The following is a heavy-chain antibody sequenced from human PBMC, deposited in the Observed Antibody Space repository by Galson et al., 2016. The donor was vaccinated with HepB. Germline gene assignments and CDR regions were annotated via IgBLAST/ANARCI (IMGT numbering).Heavy chain of an antibody. V-gene: IGHV3-23*01. Sequence: RLSCAASGFTFNTYAMSWVRQAPGKGLEWVSTLSASGGATYYSDSVKGRFTISRDNSKNTLYLQMNSLRDEDTAVYYCAKGRTGTTGPVEYWGQGTLVTVSS. D-gene: IGHD1-1*01. J-gene: IGHJ4*02. CDR1: GFTFNTYA. CDR2: LSASGGAT. CDR3: AKGRTGTTGPVEY.